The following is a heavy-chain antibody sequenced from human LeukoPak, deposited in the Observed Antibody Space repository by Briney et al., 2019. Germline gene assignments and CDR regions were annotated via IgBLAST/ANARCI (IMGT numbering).Heavy chain of an antibody. CDR3: ARHAHWGRGLVRY. J-gene: IGHJ4*02. V-gene: IGHV4-59*08. CDR2: IYYSGTT. D-gene: IGHD3-16*01. Sequence: SETLSVPCTVSGDSISPYYWSWLRQPPGKGLEWIAYIYYSGTTNYNPLLKRRVTISVDTSNNQFSLKLSSVTAADTAVYYCARHAHWGRGLVRYWGQGTLVTVSS. CDR1: GDSISPYY.